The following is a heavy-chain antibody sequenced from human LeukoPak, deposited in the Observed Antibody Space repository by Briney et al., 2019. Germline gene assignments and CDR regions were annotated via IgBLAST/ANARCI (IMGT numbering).Heavy chain of an antibody. CDR1: GYTLTELS. CDR2: FDPEDGET. Sequence: GASVKVSCKVSGYTLTELSMHWVRQAPGKGLEWMGGFDPEDGETIHAQKFQGRVTMTEDTSTDTAYMELSSLRSEDTAVYYCATRGYYYGSGSHYYYYGMDVWGQGTTVTVSS. D-gene: IGHD3-10*01. V-gene: IGHV1-24*01. CDR3: ATRGYYYGSGSHYYYYGMDV. J-gene: IGHJ6*02.